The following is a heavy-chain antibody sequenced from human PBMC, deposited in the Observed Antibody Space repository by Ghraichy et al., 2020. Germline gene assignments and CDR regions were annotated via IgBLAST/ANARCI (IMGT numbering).Heavy chain of an antibody. J-gene: IGHJ4*02. CDR1: GGSISSYY. Sequence: SETLSLTCTVSGGSISSYYWSWIRQPPGKGLEWIGYIYYSGSTNYNPSLKSRVTISVDTSKNQFSLKLSSVIAADTAVYYCARQKDYGDFLDYWGQGTLVTVSS. CDR3: ARQKDYGDFLDY. V-gene: IGHV4-59*01. CDR2: IYYSGST. D-gene: IGHD4-17*01.